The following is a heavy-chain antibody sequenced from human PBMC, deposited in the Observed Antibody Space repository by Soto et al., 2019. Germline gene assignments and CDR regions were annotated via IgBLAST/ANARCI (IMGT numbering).Heavy chain of an antibody. D-gene: IGHD2-2*01. CDR1: GDSISRPDYY. Sequence: SATLSLTCTLSGDSISRPDYYWIWIRQAPGKGLEWIGYIYYSGSTYYNPSLKSRVTISVDTSKNQFSLKLSSVTAADTAVYYCARDLNRYCISTSCSDAFNIRGQGTMVT. CDR3: ARDLNRYCISTSCSDAFNI. J-gene: IGHJ3*02. V-gene: IGHV4-31*03. CDR2: IYYSGST.